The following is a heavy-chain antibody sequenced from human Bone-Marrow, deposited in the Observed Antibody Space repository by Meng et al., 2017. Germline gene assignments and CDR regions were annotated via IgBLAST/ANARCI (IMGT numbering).Heavy chain of an antibody. Sequence: SVKVSCKASGGTFSSYAISWVRQAPGQGLEWMGGIIPIFGTANYAQKFQGRVTITADESTSTAYMELSSLRSEDTAVYYCARDRLRRYFDWLLLDAFDIWGQGTMVTVSS. V-gene: IGHV1-69*13. J-gene: IGHJ3*02. D-gene: IGHD3-9*01. CDR3: ARDRLRRYFDWLLLDAFDI. CDR2: IIPIFGTA. CDR1: GGTFSSYA.